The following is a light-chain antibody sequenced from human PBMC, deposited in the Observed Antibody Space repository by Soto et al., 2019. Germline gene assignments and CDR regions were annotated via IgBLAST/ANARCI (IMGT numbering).Light chain of an antibody. J-gene: IGKJ5*01. CDR3: QQRSNWPSPT. V-gene: IGKV3-11*01. CDR1: QSVSSY. Sequence: EIVLTQSPATLSLSPGERATLSCRASQSVSSYLAWYQQKPGQAPRLLIYDASNRATGIPAGFSGSGSGTDFTLTISSLEPEDFAVYYCQQRSNWPSPTFGQGTRLEIK. CDR2: DAS.